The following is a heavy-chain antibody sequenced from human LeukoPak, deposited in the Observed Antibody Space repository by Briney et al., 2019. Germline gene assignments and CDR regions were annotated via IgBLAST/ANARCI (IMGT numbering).Heavy chain of an antibody. D-gene: IGHD6-19*01. CDR2: IKQDGSEK. Sequence: GGSLRLSCAASGFTFSSYAMSWVRQAPGKGLEWVANIKQDGSEKYYVDSVKGRFTISRDNAKNSLYLQMNSLRAEDTAVYYCARETGNTAIAVAGTLDYWGQGTLVTVSS. CDR3: ARETGNTAIAVAGTLDY. CDR1: GFTFSSYA. V-gene: IGHV3-7*01. J-gene: IGHJ4*02.